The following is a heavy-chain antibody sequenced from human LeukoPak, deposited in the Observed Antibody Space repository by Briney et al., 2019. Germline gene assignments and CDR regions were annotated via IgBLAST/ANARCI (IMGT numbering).Heavy chain of an antibody. V-gene: IGHV4-59*01. CDR2: IYYSGST. CDR1: GDSISSYY. CDR3: ATRVSGVVVAPYWYFDL. D-gene: IGHD2-15*01. J-gene: IGHJ2*01. Sequence: SETLSLTCTVSGDSISSYYWSWIRQPPGKGLEWIGYIYYSGSTNYNPSLKSRVTISVDTSKNQVSLKLSSVTAADTAVYYCATRVSGVVVAPYWYFDLWGRGTLVTVFS.